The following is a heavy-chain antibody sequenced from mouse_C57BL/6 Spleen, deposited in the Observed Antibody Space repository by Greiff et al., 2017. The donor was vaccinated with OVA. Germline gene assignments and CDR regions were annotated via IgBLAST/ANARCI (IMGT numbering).Heavy chain of an antibody. CDR3: ARDDPAWFAY. CDR1: GYTFTSYW. V-gene: IGHV1-50*01. J-gene: IGHJ3*01. CDR2: IDPSDSYT. Sequence: QVQLQQPGAELVKPGASVKLSCKASGYTFTSYWMQWVKQRPGQGLEWIGEIDPSDSYTNYNQKLKGKATLTVDTSSSTAYMQLSSLTSEDSAVYYCARDDPAWFAYWGQGTLVTVSA.